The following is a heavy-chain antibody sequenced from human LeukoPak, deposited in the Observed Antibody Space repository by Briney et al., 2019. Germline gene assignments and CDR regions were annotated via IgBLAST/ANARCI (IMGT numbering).Heavy chain of an antibody. CDR1: GFTFGTYD. CDR3: AKPGEPSNYYFDY. D-gene: IGHD1-14*01. CDR2: VRVNGRST. Sequence: PGGSLRLPCTASGFTFGTYDMSWVRQAPEKGLEWVSTVRVNGRSTFYADSVKGRFTISRDDSKNTLFLQMNSLRAEDTALYYCAKPGEPSNYYFDYWGQGALVTVSS. V-gene: IGHV3-23*01. J-gene: IGHJ4*02.